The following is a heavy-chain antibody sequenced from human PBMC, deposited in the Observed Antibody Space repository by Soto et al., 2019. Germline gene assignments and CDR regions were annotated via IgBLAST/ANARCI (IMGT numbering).Heavy chain of an antibody. CDR1: GYSFTSYW. CDR3: AIHPYDFWSGYRDYYYYGMDV. Sequence: PGESLKISCKGSGYSFTSYWIGWVRQMPGKGLEWMGIIYPGDSDTRYSPSFQGQVTISADKSISTAYLQWSSLKASDTAMYYCAIHPYDFWSGYRDYYYYGMDVWGQGTTVTVSS. CDR2: IYPGDSDT. J-gene: IGHJ6*02. D-gene: IGHD3-3*01. V-gene: IGHV5-51*01.